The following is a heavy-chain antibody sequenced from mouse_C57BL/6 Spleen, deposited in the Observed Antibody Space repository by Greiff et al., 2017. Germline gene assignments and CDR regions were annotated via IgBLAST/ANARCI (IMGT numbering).Heavy chain of an antibody. Sequence: VQLQQSGAELVKPGASVKISCKASGYAFSSYWMNWVKQRPGKGLEWIGQIYPGDGDTNYNGKFKGKATLTADKSSSTAYMQLSSLTSEDSAVYFCARWYYGSSTYYAMDYWGQGTSVTVSS. CDR2: IYPGDGDT. J-gene: IGHJ4*01. D-gene: IGHD1-1*01. V-gene: IGHV1-80*01. CDR3: ARWYYGSSTYYAMDY. CDR1: GYAFSSYW.